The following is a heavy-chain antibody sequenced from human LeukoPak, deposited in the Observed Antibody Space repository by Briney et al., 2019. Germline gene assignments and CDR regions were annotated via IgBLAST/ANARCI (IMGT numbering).Heavy chain of an antibody. D-gene: IGHD2-2*01. CDR3: ARDRPSNIVVVPAATFDY. J-gene: IGHJ4*02. CDR2: ISSSGSTI. CDR1: GFTFSDYY. V-gene: IGHV3-11*04. Sequence: PGGSLRLSCAASGFTFSDYYMSWIRQAPGKGLEWVSYISSSGSTIYYADSVKGRFTISRGNAKNSLYLQMNSLRAEDTAVYYCARDRPSNIVVVPAATFDYWGQGTLVTVSS.